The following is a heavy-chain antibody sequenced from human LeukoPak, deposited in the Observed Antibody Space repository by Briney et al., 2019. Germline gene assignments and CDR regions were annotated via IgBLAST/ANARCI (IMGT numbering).Heavy chain of an antibody. CDR3: ARVQSRLSWFDP. CDR2: IYYSGST. V-gene: IGHV4-39*07. Sequence: SETLSLTCTVSGGSISSYYWSWIRQPPGKGLEWIGSIYYSGSTYYNPSLKSRVTISVDTSKNQFSLKLSSVTAADTAVYYCARVQSRLSWFDPWGQGTLVTVSS. J-gene: IGHJ5*02. CDR1: GGSISSYY.